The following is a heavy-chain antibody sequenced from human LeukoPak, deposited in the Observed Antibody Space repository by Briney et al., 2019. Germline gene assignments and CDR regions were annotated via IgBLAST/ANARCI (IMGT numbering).Heavy chain of an antibody. CDR2: ISYDGSNK. J-gene: IGHJ3*02. CDR3: AKDLSTVTMYAFDI. V-gene: IGHV3-30*18. Sequence: GGSLRLSCTASGFSFIDFAMHWVRQAPGKGLEWVAVISYDGSNKYYADSVKGRFTISRDNSKNTLYLQMNSLRAEDTAVYYCAKDLSTVTMYAFDIWGQGTMVTVSS. D-gene: IGHD4-17*01. CDR1: GFSFIDFA.